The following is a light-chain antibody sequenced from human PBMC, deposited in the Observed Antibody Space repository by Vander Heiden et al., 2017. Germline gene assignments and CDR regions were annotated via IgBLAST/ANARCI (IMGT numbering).Light chain of an antibody. CDR1: QSISSY. CDR2: AAS. Sequence: DTPMTQSPSSLSASVGDRVTITCRASQSISSYLNWYQQKPGKAPKLLIYAASSLQSGVPSRFSGSGSGTDFTLTISSLQPEDFATYYCQQSDSTPHTFGGGTKVEIK. V-gene: IGKV1-39*01. J-gene: IGKJ4*01. CDR3: QQSDSTPHT.